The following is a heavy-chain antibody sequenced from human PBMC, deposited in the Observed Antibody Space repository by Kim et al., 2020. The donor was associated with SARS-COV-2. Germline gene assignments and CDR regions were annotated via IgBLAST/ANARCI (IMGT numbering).Heavy chain of an antibody. D-gene: IGHD3-10*01. CDR3: AKDGGWFGEKGFNWFDP. Sequence: GGSLRLSCAASGFTFDDYAMHWVRQAPGKGLEWVSGISWNSGSIGYADSVKGRFTISRDNAKNSLYLQMNSLRAEDTALYYCAKDGGWFGEKGFNWFDPWGQGTLVTVSS. J-gene: IGHJ5*02. CDR2: ISWNSGSI. V-gene: IGHV3-9*01. CDR1: GFTFDDYA.